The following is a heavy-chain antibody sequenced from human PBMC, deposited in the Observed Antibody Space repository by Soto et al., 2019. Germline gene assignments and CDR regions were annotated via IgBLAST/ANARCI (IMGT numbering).Heavy chain of an antibody. CDR3: ARETYPGIAADGDVQGDGMDV. CDR1: GGTFSSYA. Sequence: SVKVSCKASGGTFSSYAISWVRQAPGQGLEWMGGIIPIFGTANYAQKFQGRVTITADESTSTAYMELSSLRSEDTAVYYCARETYPGIAADGDVQGDGMDVWGQGATVTVSS. J-gene: IGHJ6*02. V-gene: IGHV1-69*13. D-gene: IGHD6-13*01. CDR2: IIPIFGTA.